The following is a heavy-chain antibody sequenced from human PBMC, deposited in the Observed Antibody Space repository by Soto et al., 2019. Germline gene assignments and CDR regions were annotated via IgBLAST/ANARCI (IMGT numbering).Heavy chain of an antibody. CDR3: ARDSYCSGGSCYSGDDAFDI. J-gene: IGHJ3*02. V-gene: IGHV6-1*01. CDR1: GDSDSSNSAA. Sequence: SQTLSLTCAISGDSDSSNSAAWNWIRQSPSRGLEWLGRTYYRSKWYNDYAVSVKSRITINPDTSKNQFSLQLNSVTPEDTAVYYCARDSYCSGGSCYSGDDAFDIWGQGTMVTVSS. D-gene: IGHD2-15*01. CDR2: TYYRSKWYN.